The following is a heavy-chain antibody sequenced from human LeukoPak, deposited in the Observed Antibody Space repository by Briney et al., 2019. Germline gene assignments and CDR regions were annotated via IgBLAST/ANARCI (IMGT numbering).Heavy chain of an antibody. CDR2: IIPIFGTA. CDR1: GGTFSSYA. D-gene: IGHD3-22*01. J-gene: IGHJ4*02. V-gene: IGHV1-69*05. CDR3: ASGKGYYDSSGYYDGAY. Sequence: SVKVSCKASGGTFSSYAISWVRQAPGHGLEWMGRIIPIFGTANYAQKFQGRVTITTDESTSTAYMELSSLRSEDTAVYYCASGKGYYDSSGYYDGAYWGQGTLVTVSS.